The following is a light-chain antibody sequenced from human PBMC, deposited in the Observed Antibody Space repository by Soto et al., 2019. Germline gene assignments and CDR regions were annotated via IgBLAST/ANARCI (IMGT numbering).Light chain of an antibody. J-gene: IGKJ1*01. V-gene: IGKV1-27*01. Sequence: DIPMTQSPSSLSASVGDRVTITCRASQGIRNYLAWYQQKPGRVLKLLIYAASTLQSGVPSRFSGSGSGTDFTLTSSSRQPEDLATYYCQHYISAPPTFGQGTKVKLQ. CDR1: QGIRNY. CDR2: AAS. CDR3: QHYISAPPT.